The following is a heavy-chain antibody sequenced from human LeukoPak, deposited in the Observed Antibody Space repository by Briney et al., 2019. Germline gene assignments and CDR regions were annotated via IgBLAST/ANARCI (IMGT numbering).Heavy chain of an antibody. CDR1: GGSFSGYY. CDR3: AREISPADSSSAFDY. J-gene: IGHJ4*02. CDR2: ISHSGST. Sequence: PSETLSLTCAVYGGSFSGYYWSWIRQPPGKGLEWTGEISHSGSTNYNPSLKSRVTISVDTSKNQFSLKLNSVTAADTAIYYCAREISPADSSSAFDYWGQGTLVTVSS. D-gene: IGHD6-6*01. V-gene: IGHV4-34*01.